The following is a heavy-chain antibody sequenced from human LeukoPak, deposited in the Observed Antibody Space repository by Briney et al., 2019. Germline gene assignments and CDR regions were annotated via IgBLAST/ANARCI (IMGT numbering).Heavy chain of an antibody. V-gene: IGHV4-4*07. J-gene: IGHJ4*02. Sequence: SETLSLTCTVSGDSIRSYYWSWIRQPAGKGLEWIGRIYTSGSTNYDPSLQNRGTMSVATSKNKFSLKLSSVTAADTAVYYCASTTYYYDSSGYYFLDYWGQGTLVTVSS. D-gene: IGHD3-22*01. CDR3: ASTTYYYDSSGYYFLDY. CDR2: IYTSGST. CDR1: GDSIRSYY.